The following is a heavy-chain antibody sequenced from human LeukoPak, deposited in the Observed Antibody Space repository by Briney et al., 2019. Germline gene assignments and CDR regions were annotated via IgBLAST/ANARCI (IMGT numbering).Heavy chain of an antibody. CDR3: ASGDYGAGSPVMRY. CDR2: IYTSGDT. J-gene: IGHJ4*01. V-gene: IGHV4-61*02. D-gene: IGHD3-10*01. CDR1: GGSVTRSAYS. Sequence: PSQTLSLTCTVSGGSVTRSAYSWTWIRQPVGKGLEWIGRIYTSGDTKYNPSLKSRVTISVGASNNQFSLKLTSVTAADTAVYYCASGDYGAGSPVMRYWGHGTLVIVSS.